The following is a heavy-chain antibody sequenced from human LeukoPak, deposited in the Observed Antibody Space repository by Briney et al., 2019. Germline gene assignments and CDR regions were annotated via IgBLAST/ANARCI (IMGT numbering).Heavy chain of an antibody. J-gene: IGHJ4*02. Sequence: SETLSLTCAVYGGSFSGYYWSWIRQPPGKGLERIGEINHSGSTNYNPSLKSRVTISVDTSKNQFSLKLSSVTAADTAVYYCARRLLLLRYFDYWGQGTLVTVSS. CDR2: INHSGST. CDR3: ARRLLLLRYFDY. CDR1: GGSFSGYY. V-gene: IGHV4-34*01. D-gene: IGHD3-3*01.